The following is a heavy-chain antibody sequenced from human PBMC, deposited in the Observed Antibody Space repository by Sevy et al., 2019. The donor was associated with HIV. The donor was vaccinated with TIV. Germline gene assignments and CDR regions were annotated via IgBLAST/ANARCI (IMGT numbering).Heavy chain of an antibody. V-gene: IGHV3-15*01. CDR1: GFTFSNAW. J-gene: IGHJ6*02. CDR3: TTDGGFWSGYFTGYYGMDV. CDR2: IKSKTDGGTT. Sequence: GESLKISCAASGFTFSNAWMSWVRQAPGKGLEWVGRIKSKTDGGTTDYAAPVKGRFTISRDDSKNTLYLQMNSLKTEDTAVYYCTTDGGFWSGYFTGYYGMDVWGQGTTVTVSS. D-gene: IGHD3-3*01.